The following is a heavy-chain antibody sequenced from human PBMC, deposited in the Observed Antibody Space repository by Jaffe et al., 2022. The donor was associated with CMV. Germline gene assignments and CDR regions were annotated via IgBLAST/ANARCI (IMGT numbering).Heavy chain of an antibody. V-gene: IGHV3-21*01. J-gene: IGHJ4*02. CDR2: ISSSSSYI. CDR3: ARAPARWNLVLFDY. CDR1: GFTFSSYS. D-gene: IGHD1-1*01. Sequence: EVQLVESGGGLVKPGGSLRLSCAASGFTFSSYSMNWVRQAPGKGLEWVSSISSSSSYIYYADSVKGRFTISRDNAKNSLYLQMNSLRAEDTAVYYCARAPARWNLVLFDYWGQGTLVTVSS.